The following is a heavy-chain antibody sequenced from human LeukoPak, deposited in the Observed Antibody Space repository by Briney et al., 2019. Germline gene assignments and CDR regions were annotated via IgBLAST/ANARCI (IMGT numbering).Heavy chain of an antibody. CDR3: ARDSMVRATSLDY. CDR1: GFTFSSYS. J-gene: IGHJ4*02. Sequence: GGSLRLSCAASGFTFSSYSMNWVRQAPGKGLEWVSYISSSSTIYYADSVKGRFTISRDNAKNSLYLQMNSLRAEDTAVYYCARDSMVRATSLDYWGQGTLVTVSS. CDR2: ISSSSTI. V-gene: IGHV3-48*04. D-gene: IGHD3-10*01.